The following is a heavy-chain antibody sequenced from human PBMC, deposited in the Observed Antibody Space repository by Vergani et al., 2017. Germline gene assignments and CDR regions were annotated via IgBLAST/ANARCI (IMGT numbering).Heavy chain of an antibody. CDR1: GGSFSGYY. CDR2: INHSGST. D-gene: IGHD3-22*01. Sequence: QVQLQQWGAGLLKPSETLSITCAVYGGSFSGYYWSWIRQPPGKGLEWIGVINHSGSTNYNTSLNSRVTISVDTSKNQFSLKLSSVTAADTAVYYFARSYYVSSGYYFHDGSQGTLVTVSA. CDR3: ARSYYVSSGYYFHD. J-gene: IGHJ4*02. V-gene: IGHV4-34*01.